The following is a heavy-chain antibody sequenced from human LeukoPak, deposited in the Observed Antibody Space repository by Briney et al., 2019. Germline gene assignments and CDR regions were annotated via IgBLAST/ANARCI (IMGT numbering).Heavy chain of an antibody. J-gene: IGHJ6*03. CDR3: ARGRGIQLWSRYYYYYMDV. Sequence: SETLSLTCTVSGGSISSYSWSWIRQPAGKGLEWIGRIYSSGNTYYNASLRSRVTMSVDTSKNQFSLKLSSVTAADTAVYYCARGRGIQLWSRYYYYYMDVWGKGTTVTVSS. CDR1: GGSISSYS. CDR2: IYSSGNT. D-gene: IGHD5-18*01. V-gene: IGHV4-4*07.